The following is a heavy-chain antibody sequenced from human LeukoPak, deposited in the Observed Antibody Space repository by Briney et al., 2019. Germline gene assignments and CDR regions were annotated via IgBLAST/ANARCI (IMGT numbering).Heavy chain of an antibody. CDR3: AKFSRGSYGGHFDY. CDR2: ISGSGVST. CDR1: GFTFSSYG. Sequence: GGTLRLSCAASGFTFSSYGMSWVRQAPGKGLEWVSGISGSGVSTYYADSVKDRFTISRDNSKNTLYLQMNSLRAEDTAVYYCAKFSRGSYGGHFDYWGQGTLVTVSS. J-gene: IGHJ4*02. V-gene: IGHV3-23*01. D-gene: IGHD1-26*01.